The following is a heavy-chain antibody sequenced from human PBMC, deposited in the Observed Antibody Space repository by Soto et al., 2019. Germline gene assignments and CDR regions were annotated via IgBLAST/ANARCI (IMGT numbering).Heavy chain of an antibody. V-gene: IGHV3-43D*04. D-gene: IGHD1-26*01. J-gene: IGHJ4*02. CDR3: AKDVCSGATTARYTRLDS. CDR2: ISWDGSRS. Sequence: EVQLVESGGAVVQSGGSLRLSCAASGVTFYDYAMHWVRQAPGKGLEWVSLISWDGSRSYYADSVKGRFIISRDNSKDSLSLLITSLGTEDSGLYDGAKDVCSGATTARYTRLDSWGQGTQVTVSP. CDR1: GVTFYDYA.